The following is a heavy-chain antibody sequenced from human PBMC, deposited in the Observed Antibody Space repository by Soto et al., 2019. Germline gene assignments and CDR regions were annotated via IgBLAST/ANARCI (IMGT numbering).Heavy chain of an antibody. CDR1: GGSISSYY. J-gene: IGHJ5*02. V-gene: IGHV4-59*12. Sequence: PSETLSLTCTVSGGSISSYYWSWIRQPPGKGLEWIGYIYYSGSTNYNPSLKSRVTISVDTSKNQFSLKLSSVTAADTAVYYCARASHPVVLLWGALKNWFDPWGQGTLVPVSS. D-gene: IGHD3-10*01. CDR3: ARASHPVVLLWGALKNWFDP. CDR2: IYYSGST.